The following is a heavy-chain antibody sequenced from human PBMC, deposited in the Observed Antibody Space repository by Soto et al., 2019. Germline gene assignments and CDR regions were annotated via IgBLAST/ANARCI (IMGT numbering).Heavy chain of an antibody. Sequence: PGGSLRLYCAASGFTFSSYSMNWVRQAPGKGLEWVSSISSSSSYIYYADSVKGRFTISRDNAKNSLYLQMNSLRDEDTAVYYCARGVGYSYGTRYYYYGMDVWGQGTTVTVSS. J-gene: IGHJ6*02. CDR1: GFTFSSYS. D-gene: IGHD5-18*01. V-gene: IGHV3-21*01. CDR3: ARGVGYSYGTRYYYYGMDV. CDR2: ISSSSSYI.